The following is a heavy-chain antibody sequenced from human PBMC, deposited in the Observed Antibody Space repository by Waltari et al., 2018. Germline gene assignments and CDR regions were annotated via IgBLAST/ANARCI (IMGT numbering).Heavy chain of an antibody. Sequence: QVQLVESGGGVVQPGRSLRLSCAASGFTFSSYAMHWVRQAPGKGLEWVAVISYDGSNKYYADSVKGRFTISRDTSKNTLYLQMNSLRAEDTAVDYCAGLVGATHDYWGQGTLVTVSS. CDR2: ISYDGSNK. V-gene: IGHV3-30-3*01. CDR3: AGLVGATHDY. J-gene: IGHJ4*02. CDR1: GFTFSSYA. D-gene: IGHD1-26*01.